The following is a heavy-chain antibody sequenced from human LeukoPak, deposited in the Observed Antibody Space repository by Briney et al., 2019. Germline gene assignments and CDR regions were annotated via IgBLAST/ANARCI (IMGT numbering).Heavy chain of an antibody. CDR3: ARDQFTVADNWFDP. D-gene: IGHD2-15*01. Sequence: ASVKVSCKASGYTFTGYYMHWVRQAPGQGLEWMGWINPNSGGTNYAQKFQGRVTMTRDTSISTAYKELSRLRSDDTAVYYCARDQFTVADNWFDPWGQGTLVTVSS. CDR2: INPNSGGT. CDR1: GYTFTGYY. V-gene: IGHV1-2*02. J-gene: IGHJ5*02.